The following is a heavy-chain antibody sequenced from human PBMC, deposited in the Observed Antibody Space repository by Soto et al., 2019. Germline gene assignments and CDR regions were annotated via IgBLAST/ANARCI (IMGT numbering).Heavy chain of an antibody. CDR1: GGTFSSYA. Sequence: SVKVSCKASGGTFSSYAIIWVRQAPGQGLEWMGGIIPIFGTANYAQKFQGRVTITADESTSTAYMELSSLRSEDTAVYYCARDLGYYGSGNFDYWGQGTLVTVSS. CDR3: ARDLGYYGSGNFDY. D-gene: IGHD3-10*01. CDR2: IIPIFGTA. J-gene: IGHJ4*02. V-gene: IGHV1-69*13.